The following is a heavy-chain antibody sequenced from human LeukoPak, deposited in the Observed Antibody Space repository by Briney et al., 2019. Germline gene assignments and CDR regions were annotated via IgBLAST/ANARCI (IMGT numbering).Heavy chain of an antibody. J-gene: IGHJ6*02. CDR1: GFTFSSYS. CDR3: AREGRCQYGMDV. D-gene: IGHD2-2*01. Sequence: KTGGSLRLSCAASGFTFSSYSMNWVRQAPGKGLEWVSSISSSSSYIYYADSVKGRFTISRDNAKNSLYLQMNSLRAEDTAVYYCAREGRCQYGMDVWGQGTTVTVS. V-gene: IGHV3-21*01. CDR2: ISSSSSYI.